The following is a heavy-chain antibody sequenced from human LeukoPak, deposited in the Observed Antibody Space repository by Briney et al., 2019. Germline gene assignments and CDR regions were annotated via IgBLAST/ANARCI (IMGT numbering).Heavy chain of an antibody. Sequence: SGGSLRLSCRTSGFNFGDYAMSWVRQAPGQGLEWVGFIRTKPYGGTPDYAASVKGRFTISVDDSKSIAYPRMNSLETEDTAVYYCTRDLHGDDAFDVWGQGTMVTVSS. CDR2: IRTKPYGGTP. J-gene: IGHJ3*01. D-gene: IGHD4-17*01. CDR3: TRDLHGDDAFDV. V-gene: IGHV3-49*04. CDR1: GFNFGDYA.